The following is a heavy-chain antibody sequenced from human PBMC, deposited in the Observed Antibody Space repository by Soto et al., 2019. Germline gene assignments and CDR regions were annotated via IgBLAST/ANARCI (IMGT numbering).Heavy chain of an antibody. J-gene: IGHJ6*02. CDR1: GFTFSSYA. D-gene: IGHD3-10*01. Sequence: QVQLVESGGGVVQPGRSLRLSCAASGFTFSSYAMHWVRQAPGKGLEWVAVISYDGSNKYYADSVKGRFTISRDNSKNTLYLQMNSLRAEDTAVYYCARALGTMDVWGQGTTVTVSS. V-gene: IGHV3-30-3*01. CDR3: ARALGTMDV. CDR2: ISYDGSNK.